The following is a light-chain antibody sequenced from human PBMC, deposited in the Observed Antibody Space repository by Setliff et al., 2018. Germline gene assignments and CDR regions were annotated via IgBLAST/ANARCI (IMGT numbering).Light chain of an antibody. V-gene: IGLV2-23*02. CDR3: SSYAGNYIYV. CDR1: NSDIGTYNL. J-gene: IGLJ1*01. CDR2: EVT. Sequence: QSALTQPASVSGSPGQSITISCTGANSDIGTYNLVSWYQQYPGRAPNLMIYEVTRRPSGVSDRFSASKSGNTASLTISGLQAEDEADYYCSSYAGNYIYVFGTGTKGTVL.